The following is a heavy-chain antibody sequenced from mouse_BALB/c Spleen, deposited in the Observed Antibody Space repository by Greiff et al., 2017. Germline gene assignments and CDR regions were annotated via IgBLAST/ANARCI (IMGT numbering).Heavy chain of an antibody. J-gene: IGHJ2*01. V-gene: IGHV1S22*01. Sequence: LKQPGSELVRPGASVKLSCKASGYTFTSYWMHWVKQRPGQGLEWIGNIYPGSGSTNYDEKFKSKATLTVDTSSSTAYMQLSSLTSEDSAVYYCTRWVYYFDYWGQGTTLTVSS. CDR3: TRWVYYFDY. CDR1: GYTFTSYW. CDR2: IYPGSGST.